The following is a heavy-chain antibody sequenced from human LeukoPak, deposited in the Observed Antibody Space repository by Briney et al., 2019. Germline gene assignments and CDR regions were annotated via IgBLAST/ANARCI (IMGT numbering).Heavy chain of an antibody. D-gene: IGHD6-13*01. Sequence: GGSLRLSCAASGFTFSDYYMSWIRQAPGKGLEWVSYISSGGSTISYADSVKGRFTISRDNAKNSLYLQVNSLRVEDTAVYYCARDPSRLGEAGTSYYYYGMDVWGQGTTVTVSS. CDR1: GFTFSDYY. CDR3: ARDPSRLGEAGTSYYYYGMDV. CDR2: ISSGGSTI. V-gene: IGHV3-11*01. J-gene: IGHJ6*02.